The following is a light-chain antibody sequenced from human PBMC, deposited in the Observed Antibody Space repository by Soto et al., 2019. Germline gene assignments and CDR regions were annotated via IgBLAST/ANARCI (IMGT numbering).Light chain of an antibody. CDR2: EVS. CDR1: SSDVGGSNS. J-gene: IGLJ2*01. V-gene: IGLV2-14*01. CDR3: SSYKSSSTRV. Sequence: QSALTQPASVSGSPGQSITISCTGTSSDVGGSNSVSWYQHHPGKAPKLMIYEVSNRPSGVSNRFSGSKSGNTASLTISGLQAEDEADYYCSSYKSSSTRVFGGGTKVTVL.